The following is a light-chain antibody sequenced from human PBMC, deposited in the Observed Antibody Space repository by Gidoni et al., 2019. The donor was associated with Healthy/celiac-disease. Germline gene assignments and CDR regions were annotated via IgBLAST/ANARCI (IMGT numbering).Light chain of an antibody. J-gene: IGKJ5*01. CDR2: GAS. CDR1: QGISNN. CDR3: QQYNKYPIT. V-gene: IGKV1-16*02. Sequence: DIQMTQSPLSLSASVGDRVTITCRARQGISNNLGWFQQKPGKAPKSLIYGASRLQSGVPSKFSGSGSGTDFTLTITSLQPEDSATYYCQQYNKYPITFGQGTRLEIK.